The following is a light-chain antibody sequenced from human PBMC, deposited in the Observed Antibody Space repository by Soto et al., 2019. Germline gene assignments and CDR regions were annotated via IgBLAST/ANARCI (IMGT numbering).Light chain of an antibody. J-gene: IGLJ1*01. CDR2: DVN. V-gene: IGLV2-14*01. Sequence: QSVLTQPASVSGSPGQSITISCTGTSSDVGGYNYVSWNQQHPGKANKLMNYDVNNRPSGVSNRLSGSKSGNTASLTISGLQAEDEADYYCSSYTSSSTLRHVFGTGTKVTVL. CDR3: SSYTSSSTLRHV. CDR1: SSDVGGYNY.